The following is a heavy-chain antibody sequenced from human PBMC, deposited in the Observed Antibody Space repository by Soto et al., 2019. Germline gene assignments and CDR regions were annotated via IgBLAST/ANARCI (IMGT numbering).Heavy chain of an antibody. CDR3: AKDLYVQPPSGWFDP. CDR1: GFPFSDHA. D-gene: IGHD1-26*01. J-gene: IGHJ5*02. V-gene: IGHV3-23*01. Sequence: SLRLSCAASGFPFSDHAMHWVRQTPGKGLEWVSAITGRGDSTYYADSVKGRFTISRDNSKSTLYLQMMSLRAEDTAVYYCAKDLYVQPPSGWFDPWGQGTVVTVPQ. CDR2: ITGRGDST.